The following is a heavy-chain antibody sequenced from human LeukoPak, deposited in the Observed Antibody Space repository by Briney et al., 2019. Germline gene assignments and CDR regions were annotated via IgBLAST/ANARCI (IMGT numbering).Heavy chain of an antibody. Sequence: PSETLSLTCAVYGGPFSGYYWSWIRQPPGKGLEWIGYIHNSGTTNYNPSLKSRFTMSIDTSKNQFSLKLRSVTAADTAVYYCARVGDWNDLVYWGQGTLVTVSS. CDR2: IHNSGTT. J-gene: IGHJ4*02. CDR1: GGPFSGYY. V-gene: IGHV4-59*01. D-gene: IGHD1-1*01. CDR3: ARVGDWNDLVY.